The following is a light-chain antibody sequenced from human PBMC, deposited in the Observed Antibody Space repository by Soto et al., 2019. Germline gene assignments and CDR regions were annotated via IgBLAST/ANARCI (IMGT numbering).Light chain of an antibody. V-gene: IGLV2-14*01. J-gene: IGLJ2*01. Sequence: QSVLTQPASVSGSPGQSITISCTGTSSDVGGYNYVSWYQQHPGKAPKLMIYEVSNRPSGVSNRFSGSKSGNTASLTISGLQAEAEAIYSCSSYTSSSTLVVFGGGTKLTVL. CDR2: EVS. CDR3: SSYTSSSTLVV. CDR1: SSDVGGYNY.